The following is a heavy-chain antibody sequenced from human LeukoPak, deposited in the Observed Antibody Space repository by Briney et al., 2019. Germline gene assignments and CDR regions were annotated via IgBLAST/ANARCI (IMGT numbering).Heavy chain of an antibody. CDR3: ARAREDGGATVIHFDY. CDR1: GYTFTSYD. Sequence: ASVKVSCKASGYTFTSYDINWVRQAPGQGLEWMGGIIPIFGTANYAQKFQGRVTITADESTSTAYMELSSLRSEDTAVYYCARAREDGGATVIHFDYWGQGTLVTVSS. D-gene: IGHD1-26*01. V-gene: IGHV1-69*13. CDR2: IIPIFGTA. J-gene: IGHJ4*02.